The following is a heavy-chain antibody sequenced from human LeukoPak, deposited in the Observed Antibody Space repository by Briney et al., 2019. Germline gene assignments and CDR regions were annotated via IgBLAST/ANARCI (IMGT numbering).Heavy chain of an antibody. CDR1: GFAFNFFA. Sequence: GGSLRLSCAASGFAFNFFAMSWVRQVPGKGLEWISTINANAGSTYYADSVKGRFTIYRDNSKNTLYLQMNSLRAEDTAVYYCAKDGRYDSSGYYYGGLGYYFDYWGQGTLVTVSS. CDR3: AKDGRYDSSGYYYGGLGYYFDY. D-gene: IGHD3-22*01. J-gene: IGHJ4*02. V-gene: IGHV3-23*01. CDR2: INANAGST.